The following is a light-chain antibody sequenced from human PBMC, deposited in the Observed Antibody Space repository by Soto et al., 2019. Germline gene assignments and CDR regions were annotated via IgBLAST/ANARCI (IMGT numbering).Light chain of an antibody. CDR1: QGISNW. V-gene: IGKV1-12*01. CDR3: QQANSFPLT. CDR2: AAS. Sequence: DIQMTQSPSSVSASVGDRVTITCRASQGISNWLAWYQQKPGKAPKLLIYAASGLQRGVTSRFSGSGFGTDFTLTISSLQPEDFATYYCQQANSFPLTFGGGTKVEIK. J-gene: IGKJ4*01.